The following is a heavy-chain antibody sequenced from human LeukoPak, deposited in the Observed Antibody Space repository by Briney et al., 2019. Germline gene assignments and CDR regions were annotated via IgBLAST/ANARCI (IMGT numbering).Heavy chain of an antibody. CDR1: GGSTSSSNW. Sequence: SETLSLTCAVSGGSTSSSNWWSWVRQPPGKGLEWIGEIYHSGSTNYNPSLKSRVTISVDKSKNQFSLKLSSVTAADTAVYYCARGGDYYDVSRWFDPWGQGTLVTVSS. D-gene: IGHD3-22*01. J-gene: IGHJ5*02. CDR3: ARGGDYYDVSRWFDP. CDR2: IYHSGST. V-gene: IGHV4-4*02.